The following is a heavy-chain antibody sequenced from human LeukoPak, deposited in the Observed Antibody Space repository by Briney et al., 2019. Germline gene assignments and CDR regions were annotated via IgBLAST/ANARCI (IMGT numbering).Heavy chain of an antibody. V-gene: IGHV4-59*01. CDR1: GGSIRSYY. D-gene: IGHD2-2*01. J-gene: IGHJ5*02. Sequence: SETLSLTCSVSGGSIRSYYWSWIRQPPGKGLEWIGYIYHSGSTDYNPSLKSRVTISLDTSKNQFSLKLSSVTAADTAVYYCARVLCLGYCSSTSWGSGFDPWGQGILVTVSS. CDR3: ARVLCLGYCSSTSWGSGFDP. CDR2: IYHSGST.